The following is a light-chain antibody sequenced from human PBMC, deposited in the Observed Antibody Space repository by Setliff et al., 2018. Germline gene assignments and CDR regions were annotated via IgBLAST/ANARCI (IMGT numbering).Light chain of an antibody. V-gene: IGLV2-11*01. CDR2: DVS. CDR3: CSYAGSYTGV. J-gene: IGLJ1*01. Sequence: QSVLTQPRSASGSPGQSVTISCTGTSSDVGGYNYVSWYQQHPGKAPKLMIYDVSKRPSGVPDRFSGSKSGNTASLTISGLQADDEADYYCCSYAGSYTGVFGTGTKSPS. CDR1: SSDVGGYNY.